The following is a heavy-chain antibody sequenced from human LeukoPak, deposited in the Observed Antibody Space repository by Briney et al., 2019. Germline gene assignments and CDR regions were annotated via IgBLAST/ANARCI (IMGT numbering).Heavy chain of an antibody. D-gene: IGHD3-10*01. CDR1: GDAFNSHT. CDR3: ARDFWGTMVRAASMDV. V-gene: IGHV1-69*10. J-gene: IGHJ6*02. CDR2: IIPSFGIP. Sequence: SVKVSCKASGDAFNSHTINWVRQTPGQGLEWVGSIIPSFGIPSYAQKFKGRVTISADTSTTTAFMDLTSLRSEDTAVYYCARDFWGTMVRAASMDVWGQGTTVTVSS.